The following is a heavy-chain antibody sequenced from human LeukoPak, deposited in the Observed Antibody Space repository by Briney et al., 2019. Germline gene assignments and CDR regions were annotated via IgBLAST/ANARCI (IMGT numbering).Heavy chain of an antibody. D-gene: IGHD2-2*02. J-gene: IGHJ4*02. V-gene: IGHV3-15*01. CDR2: IKSETDGGTT. CDR3: ATDAGCTSTSCYTSDY. CDR1: GFTFSHAW. Sequence: SGGSLRLSCAASGFTFSHAWMTWVRQAPGKGLEWVGPIKSETDGGTTDYTAPVKGRFTISRDDSKTTLYLQMNSLKTEDTAVYYCATDAGCTSTSCYTSDYWGQGTLVTVSS.